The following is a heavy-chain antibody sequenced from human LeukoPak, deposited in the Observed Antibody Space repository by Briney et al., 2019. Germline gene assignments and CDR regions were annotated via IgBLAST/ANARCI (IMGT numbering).Heavy chain of an antibody. V-gene: IGHV2-5*02. CDR1: GFSLSTSGVG. CDR3: AHVYVIGKTYYDFWSGYYFDY. Sequence: SGPTLVKPTQTLTLTCTFSGFSLSTSGVGVCWIRQPPGKALEWLALIYWDDDKRYSPSLKSRLTITKDTSKNQVVLTMTNMDPVDTATYYCAHVYVIGKTYYDFWSGYYFDYWGQGTLVTVSS. J-gene: IGHJ4*02. CDR2: IYWDDDK. D-gene: IGHD3-3*01.